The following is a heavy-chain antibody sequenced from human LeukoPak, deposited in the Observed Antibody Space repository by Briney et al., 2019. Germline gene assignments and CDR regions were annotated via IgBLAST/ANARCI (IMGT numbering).Heavy chain of an antibody. V-gene: IGHV4-39*01. CDR1: GGSISSSSYF. J-gene: IGHJ2*01. CDR2: VYYSGST. Sequence: SETLSLTCTVSGGSISSSSYFWGWIRQPPGKGLEWIGSVYYSGSTYYNPSLKSRVTISVDTSKNQFSLKLNSVTAADTALYYCARSSSGSYNVDWLFDLWGRGTLVTVSS. CDR3: ARSSSGSYNVDWLFDL. D-gene: IGHD1-26*01.